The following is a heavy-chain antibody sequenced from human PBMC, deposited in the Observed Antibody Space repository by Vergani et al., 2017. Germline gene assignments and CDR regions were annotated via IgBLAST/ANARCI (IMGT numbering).Heavy chain of an antibody. J-gene: IGHJ4*02. D-gene: IGHD5-18*01. CDR3: ARGGLTAGVDFDY. CDR1: GFTFSSYS. CDR2: ISSSSSYI. V-gene: IGHV3-21*01. Sequence: EVQLLESGGGLVKPGGSLRLSCAASGFTFSSYSMNWVRQAPGKGLEWVSSISSSSSYIYYADSVKGRFTISRDNAKNSLYLQMNSLRAEDTAVYYCARGGLTAGVDFDYWGQGTLVTVSS.